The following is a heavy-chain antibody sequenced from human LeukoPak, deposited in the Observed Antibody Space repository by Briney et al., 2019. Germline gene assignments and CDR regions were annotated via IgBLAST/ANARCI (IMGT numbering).Heavy chain of an antibody. CDR1: GDSINRGAYS. CDR2: IHYSGST. Sequence: SETLSLTCAVTGDSINRGAYSWSWIRQPPGKGLDLLGYIHYSGSTYYNPSLKSRVTISLDRPKNQFSLKLTSVTAADTAVYYCARVNYYGSGSYLWFDPWGHGTLVTVSS. CDR3: ARVNYYGSGSYLWFDP. J-gene: IGHJ5*02. D-gene: IGHD3-10*01. V-gene: IGHV4-30-2*01.